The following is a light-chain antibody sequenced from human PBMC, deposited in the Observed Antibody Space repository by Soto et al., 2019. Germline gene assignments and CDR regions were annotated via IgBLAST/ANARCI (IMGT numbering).Light chain of an antibody. CDR2: GNS. CDR3: QSYDSSLSGRGVV. V-gene: IGLV1-40*01. CDR1: SSNIGAGYD. Sequence: QSALTQPPSVSGAPGQRVTISCTGSSSNIGAGYDVHWYQQLPGTAPKLLMYGNSNRPSGVPDRFSGSKSGTSASLAITGLQAEDEADYYCQSYDSSLSGRGVVFGGGTKLTVL. J-gene: IGLJ2*01.